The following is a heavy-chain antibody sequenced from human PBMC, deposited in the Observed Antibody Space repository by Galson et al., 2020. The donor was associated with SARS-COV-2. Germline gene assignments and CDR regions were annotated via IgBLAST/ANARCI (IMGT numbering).Heavy chain of an antibody. CDR2: SSYDGNNK. Sequence: GGSLRLSCAASGFTFSSYAMHWVRQAPGKGLEWVAVSSYDGNNKYYADSVKGRFTISRDNSKNTLYLQVNSLRAEDKAVYYCAREGSGSYYHGMDVWGKGTTVTVSS. CDR3: AREGSGSYYHGMDV. V-gene: IGHV3-30*04. D-gene: IGHD1-26*01. J-gene: IGHJ6*04. CDR1: GFTFSSYA.